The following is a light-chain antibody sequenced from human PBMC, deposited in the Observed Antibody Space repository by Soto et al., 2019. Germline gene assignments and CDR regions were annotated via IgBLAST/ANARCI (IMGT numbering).Light chain of an antibody. CDR2: DAS. J-gene: IGKJ1*01. CDR3: QEYNSYSGT. CDR1: HSLIKW. V-gene: IGKV1-5*01. Sequence: DIQVKKSPSALSAYVGDRVTITCRASHSLIKWLAWYQQKPGKAPKLLIYDASRLESGVPSRFGGSGSGTEFTLSISSLQPDDFAIYYCQEYNSYSGTFGPGTKVDI.